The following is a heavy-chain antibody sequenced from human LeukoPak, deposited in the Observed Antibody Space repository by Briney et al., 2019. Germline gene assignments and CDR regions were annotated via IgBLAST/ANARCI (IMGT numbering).Heavy chain of an antibody. Sequence: GGSLRLSCAASGFTFSSYAMSWVRQAPGKGLEWVSSISSSSSYIYYADSVKGRFTISRDNAKNSLYLQMNSLRAEDTAVYYCAREDRGTAQGAFDIWGQGTMVTVSS. CDR3: AREDRGTAQGAFDI. J-gene: IGHJ3*02. D-gene: IGHD1-26*01. CDR1: GFTFSSYA. V-gene: IGHV3-21*01. CDR2: ISSSSSYI.